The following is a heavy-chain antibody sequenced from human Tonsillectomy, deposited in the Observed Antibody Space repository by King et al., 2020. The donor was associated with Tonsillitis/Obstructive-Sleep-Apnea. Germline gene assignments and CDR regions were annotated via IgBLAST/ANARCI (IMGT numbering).Heavy chain of an antibody. V-gene: IGHV4-38-2*02. J-gene: IGHJ4*02. CDR3: ARDPLQDTSVPEL. CDR2: IDHSGGA. CDR1: GYSLTSGYY. Sequence: VQLQESGPGLVKPSETLSLTCAVSGYSLTSGYYWGWIRQPPGKGLQWLGSIDHSGGAYYNPSLQSRLTLSVNTSKNEFPLKLSSVTAPDTTVYYCARDPLQDTSVPELWGQGALVTVSS. D-gene: IGHD3-22*01.